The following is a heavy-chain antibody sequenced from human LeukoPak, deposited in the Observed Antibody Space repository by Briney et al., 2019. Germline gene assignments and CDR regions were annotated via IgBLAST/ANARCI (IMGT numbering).Heavy chain of an antibody. J-gene: IGHJ4*02. CDR1: GGSISSSSYY. CDR2: IYYSGST. V-gene: IGHV4-39*07. Sequence: PSGTLSLTCTVSGGSISSSSYYWGWIRQPPGKGLEWIGSIYYSGSTYYNPSLKSRVTISVDTSKNQFSLKLSSVTAADTAVYYCAGGFMGVNFDYWGQGTLVTVSS. D-gene: IGHD3-16*01. CDR3: AGGFMGVNFDY.